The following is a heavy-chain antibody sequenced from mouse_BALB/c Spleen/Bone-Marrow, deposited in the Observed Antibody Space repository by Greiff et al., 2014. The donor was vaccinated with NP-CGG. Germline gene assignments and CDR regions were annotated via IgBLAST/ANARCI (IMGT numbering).Heavy chain of an antibody. V-gene: IGHV5-6*01. CDR1: GFTFSSYG. CDR2: ISSGGSYT. D-gene: IGHD2-4*01. CDR3: ARRRDYDYFDY. J-gene: IGHJ2*01. Sequence: DVQLQESGGDLVKPGGSLKLSCAASGFTFSSYGMSWVRQIPDKRLEWVATISSGGSYTFYPDSVKGRFTISRDNAKNTLNLQMTSLKSEDTAMDYCARRRDYDYFDYWGQGTTLTVSS.